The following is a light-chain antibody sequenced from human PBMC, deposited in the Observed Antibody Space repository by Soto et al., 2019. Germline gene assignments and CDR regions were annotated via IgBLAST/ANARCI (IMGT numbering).Light chain of an antibody. Sequence: DTVITQSQLSLPVTPGEPASVSCRPSQSLLHSNGSTYLEWYLQKPGQSPQLLIDLGSNRASVVTDRFSGSGSGTDFTLKISRVEAEDVGVYYCMQPLQSWTFGQ. CDR1: QSLLHSNGSTY. CDR2: LGS. CDR3: MQPLQSWT. V-gene: IGKV2-28*01. J-gene: IGKJ1*01.